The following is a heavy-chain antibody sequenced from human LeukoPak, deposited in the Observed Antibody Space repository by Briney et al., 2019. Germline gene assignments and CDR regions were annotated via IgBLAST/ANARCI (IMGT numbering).Heavy chain of an antibody. J-gene: IGHJ4*02. CDR1: GLPFSSYG. CDR2: ISYDGSDK. D-gene: IGHD6-25*01. Sequence: GGSPRLSWAASGLPFSSYGIHWVRQAPGKGLEWVAAISYDGSDKFYADSVKGRLTISRDNSINTLYLQMNSLRAGDTAVYFSARQAATLYCWGEGTLVTVSS. CDR3: ARQAATLYC. V-gene: IGHV3-30*04.